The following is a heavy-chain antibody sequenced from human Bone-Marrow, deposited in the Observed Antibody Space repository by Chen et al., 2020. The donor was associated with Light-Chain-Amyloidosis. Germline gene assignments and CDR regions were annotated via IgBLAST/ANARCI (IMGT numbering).Heavy chain of an antibody. J-gene: IGHJ4*02. CDR3: ARDRTLFGVAQYYFDY. CDR2: VRQDVSEK. D-gene: IGHD3-3*01. V-gene: IGHV3-7*03. Sequence: DVRLVESGGGLVQPGGSLRLSCAASGFTSSDYWMSWVRQSPGKGLEWVANVRQDVSEKDYAASVKGRFTISRDDAKNSVYLKMNNLRAEDTAVYYCARDRTLFGVAQYYFDYWGQGTRVTVSS. CDR1: GFTSSDYW.